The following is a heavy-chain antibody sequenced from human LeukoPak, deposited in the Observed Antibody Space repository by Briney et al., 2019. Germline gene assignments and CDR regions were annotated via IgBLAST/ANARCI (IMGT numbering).Heavy chain of an antibody. CDR2: INWNGGST. V-gene: IGHV3-20*04. Sequence: GGSLRLSCAASGFTFDDYGMSWVRQAPGKGLEWVSGINWNGGSTGYADSVKGRFTISRDNAKNSLYLQMNSLRAEDTALYYCARDRYYDSSGCYHDYWGQGTLVTVSS. CDR1: GFTFDDYG. CDR3: ARDRYYDSSGCYHDY. D-gene: IGHD3-22*01. J-gene: IGHJ4*02.